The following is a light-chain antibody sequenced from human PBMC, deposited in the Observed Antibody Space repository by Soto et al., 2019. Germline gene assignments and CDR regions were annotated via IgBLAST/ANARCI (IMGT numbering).Light chain of an antibody. CDR2: KAS. CDR1: QNINSW. CDR3: QQYNSYSQAT. Sequence: DIQMTQSPSTLSSSVGDRVTITCPASQNINSWLAWYQQKPGKAPKLLIYKASSLESGVPSRFSGSGSGTEFTLTISSLQPDDFATYYCQQYNSYSQATFGQGTKVDIK. V-gene: IGKV1-5*03. J-gene: IGKJ1*01.